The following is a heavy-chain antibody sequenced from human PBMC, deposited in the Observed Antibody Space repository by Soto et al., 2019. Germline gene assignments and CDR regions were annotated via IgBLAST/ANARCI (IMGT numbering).Heavy chain of an antibody. CDR3: ARDTPPVGYEPLYYYYGMDV. D-gene: IGHD5-12*01. CDR1: GFTFSSYA. Sequence: GGSLRLSCAASGFTFSSYAMHWVRQAPGKGLEWVAVISYDGSNKYYADSVKGRFTISRDNSKNTLYLQMNSLRAEDTAVYYCARDTPPVGYEPLYYYYGMDVWGQGTTVTVSS. V-gene: IGHV3-30-3*01. J-gene: IGHJ6*02. CDR2: ISYDGSNK.